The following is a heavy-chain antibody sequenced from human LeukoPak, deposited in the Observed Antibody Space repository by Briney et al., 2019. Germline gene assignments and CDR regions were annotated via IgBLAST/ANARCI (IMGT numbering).Heavy chain of an antibody. CDR3: ARGPSSSWYKRGLDY. J-gene: IGHJ4*02. CDR2: INQSGST. CDR1: GGSFSGYY. V-gene: IGHV4-34*01. D-gene: IGHD6-13*01. Sequence: SETLSLTCAVYGGSFSGYYWSWIRQPPGKGLEWIGEINQSGSTNYNPSLKSRVSISVDTSKNQFSLKLSSVTAADTAVYYCARGPSSSWYKRGLDYWGQGTLVTVSS.